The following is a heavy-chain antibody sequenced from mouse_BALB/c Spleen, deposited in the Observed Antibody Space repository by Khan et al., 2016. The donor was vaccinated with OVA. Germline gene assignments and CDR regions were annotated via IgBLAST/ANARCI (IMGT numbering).Heavy chain of an antibody. V-gene: IGHV5-6*01. J-gene: IGHJ3*01. D-gene: IGHD1-1*01. CDR2: ISSGGHYT. CDR1: GFTFSTYG. CDR3: ARLAYYYNSEGFAY. Sequence: EVDLVESGGDLVKTEGSLKLSCAASGFTFSTYGMSWVRQTPDKRLEWVATISSGGHYTYYIDSVKGRFTISRDNAKNILYLQMTSLRSEDTAMYYCARLAYYYNSEGFAYWGQGTLVTVSA.